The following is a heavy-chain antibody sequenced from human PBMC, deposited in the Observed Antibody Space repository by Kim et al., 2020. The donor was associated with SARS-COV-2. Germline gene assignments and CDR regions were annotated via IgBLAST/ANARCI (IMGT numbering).Heavy chain of an antibody. J-gene: IGHJ6*02. CDR2: IYYSGST. D-gene: IGHD2-2*01. CDR1: GGSISSGDYY. Sequence: SETLSLTCTVSGGSISSGDYYWSWIRQPPGKGLEWIGYIYYSGSTYYNPSLKSRVTISVDTSKNQFSLKLSSVTAADTAVYYYARDVRYCSSTSCSYGMDVWGQGTTVTVSS. CDR3: ARDVRYCSSTSCSYGMDV. V-gene: IGHV4-30-4*01.